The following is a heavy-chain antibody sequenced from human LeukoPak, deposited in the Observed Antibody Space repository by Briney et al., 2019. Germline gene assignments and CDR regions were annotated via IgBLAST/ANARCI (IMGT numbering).Heavy chain of an antibody. D-gene: IGHD2-2*01. CDR3: ARLYCSSTSCHYNWFDP. Sequence: PSETLSLTCAVYGGSFSGYYWSWIRQPPGKGLEWIGYIYYSGSTNYNPSPKSRVTISVDTSKNQFSLKLSSVTAADTAVYYCARLYCSSTSCHYNWFDPWGQGTLVTVSS. CDR2: IYYSGST. J-gene: IGHJ5*02. V-gene: IGHV4-59*01. CDR1: GGSFSGYY.